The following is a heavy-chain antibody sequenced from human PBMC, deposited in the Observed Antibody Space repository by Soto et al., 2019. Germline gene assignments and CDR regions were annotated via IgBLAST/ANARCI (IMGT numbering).Heavy chain of an antibody. D-gene: IGHD2-21*01. CDR3: ARHDSGPLDN. Sequence: QLQESGPGLVKPSETLSLTCTVSGASVSSNSFYWGWIRQPPGRGLEWIGSIFYSGSSYYNASLKSRVTMSVDTSKNQFSLKLSSVTAADTAVYYCARHDSGPLDNWGQGTLVTVSS. CDR2: IFYSGSS. CDR1: GASVSSNSFY. J-gene: IGHJ4*02. V-gene: IGHV4-39*01.